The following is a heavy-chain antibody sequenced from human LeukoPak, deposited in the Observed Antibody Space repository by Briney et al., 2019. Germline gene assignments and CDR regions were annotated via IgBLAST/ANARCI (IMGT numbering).Heavy chain of an antibody. Sequence: GGSLRLSCAASGFTFNRYWMSWVRQAPGKGLEWVANIKPDGSAKYYVDSVRGRFTISRDNAKNSLYLQMNSLRAEDTAVYYCARKADGDSLDYWGQGTLVTVSS. CDR1: GFTFNRYW. CDR2: IKPDGSAK. D-gene: IGHD3-10*01. CDR3: ARKADGDSLDY. J-gene: IGHJ4*02. V-gene: IGHV3-7*01.